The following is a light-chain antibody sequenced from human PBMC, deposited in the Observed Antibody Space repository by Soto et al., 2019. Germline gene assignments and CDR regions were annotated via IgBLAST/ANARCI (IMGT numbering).Light chain of an antibody. CDR2: FGS. Sequence: EIVMTQSPLTLPVTPGEPASISCRSSQSLLYNNTYNYLGWYVQKPGQSPQLLIYFGSNRAPGAPDRFSGSGSGTDFTLKINRVEAEDVGTYYCMQALQSLTFGQGTRLE. V-gene: IGKV2-28*01. CDR1: QSLLYNNTYNY. J-gene: IGKJ5*01. CDR3: MQALQSLT.